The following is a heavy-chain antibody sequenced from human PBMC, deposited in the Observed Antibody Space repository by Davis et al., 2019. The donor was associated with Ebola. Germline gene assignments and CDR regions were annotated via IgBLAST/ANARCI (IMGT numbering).Heavy chain of an antibody. CDR1: GGSISSSSYY. V-gene: IGHV4-39*01. D-gene: IGHD2-21*02. CDR2: IYYSGST. CDR3: ARSLDVVVTAILGWCWFDP. J-gene: IGHJ5*02. Sequence: SETLSLTCTVSGGSISSSSYYWGWIRQPPGKGLEWIGSIYYSGSTYYNPSLKSRVTISLDTSKNQFSLKLSSVTAADTAVYYCARSLDVVVTAILGWCWFDPWGQGTLVTVSS.